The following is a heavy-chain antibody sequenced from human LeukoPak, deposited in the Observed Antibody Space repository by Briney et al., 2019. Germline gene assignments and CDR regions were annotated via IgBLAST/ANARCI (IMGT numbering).Heavy chain of an antibody. CDR1: GFTFSDYY. V-gene: IGHV3-11*01. Sequence: GGSLRLSCAASGFTFSDYYMSWIRQAPGKGLEWVSYISSSGSTIYYADSVKGRFTISRDNAKNSLYLQMNSLRAEDTAVYYCARYPYDFWSGYYLPFVYWGQGTLVTVSS. D-gene: IGHD3-3*01. CDR3: ARYPYDFWSGYYLPFVY. CDR2: ISSSGSTI. J-gene: IGHJ4*02.